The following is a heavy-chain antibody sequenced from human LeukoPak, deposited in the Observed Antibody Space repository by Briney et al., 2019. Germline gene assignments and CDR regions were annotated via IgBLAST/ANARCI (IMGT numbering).Heavy chain of an antibody. CDR3: VRDQSEFDS. J-gene: IGHJ4*02. CDR1: GGSIKTYY. Sequence: KSSETLSLTCSVPGGSIKTYYWTWIRQPPGKGLEWIGYIHYSGSTDSNPSLMGRVTISLDTSKSQFSLELRSVTAADTAVYYCVRDQSEFDSWGQGTVVTVSS. CDR2: IHYSGST. V-gene: IGHV4-59*01.